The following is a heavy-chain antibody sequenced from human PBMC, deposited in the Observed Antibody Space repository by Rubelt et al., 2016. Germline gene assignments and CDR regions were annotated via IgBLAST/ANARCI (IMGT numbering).Heavy chain of an antibody. CDR2: LFSGNT. V-gene: IGHV4-39*07. J-gene: IGHJ4*02. CDR3: ARWIPLDSSGPLGDY. D-gene: IGHD3-22*01. CDR1: GDSINTNNFY. Sequence: QLQLHESGPGLVRPSETLSLTCSVSGDSINTNNFYWGWIRQPPGTGLQWIGSLFSGNTYYNPSLKSRVTISLDKSKNQFSLKLTSVTASDTAVYYCARWIPLDSSGPLGDYWGQGTLVTVSS.